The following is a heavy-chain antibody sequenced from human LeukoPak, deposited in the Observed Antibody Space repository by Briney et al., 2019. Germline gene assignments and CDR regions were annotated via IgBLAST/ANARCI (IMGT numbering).Heavy chain of an antibody. CDR3: ARDVPVDDVFDL. V-gene: IGHV3-30*02. J-gene: IGHJ3*01. CDR1: GFTFSNYG. CDR2: IRYDGSNK. Sequence: PGGSLRLSCAASGFTFSNYGMHWVRQAPGKGLEWVAFIRYDGSNKYYADSVKGRFTISRDNAKNTLYLQMNSLRAEDTAVYYCARDVPVDDVFDLWGQGTVVTVSS.